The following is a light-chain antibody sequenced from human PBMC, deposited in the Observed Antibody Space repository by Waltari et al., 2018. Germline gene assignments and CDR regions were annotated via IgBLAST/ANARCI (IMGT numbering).Light chain of an antibody. V-gene: IGLV1-40*01. CDR3: QSYDSSPSGVV. CDR2: GST. CDR1: SSNIGAGYD. J-gene: IGLJ2*01. Sequence: QSVLTQPPSVSGAPGQRVTISCTGSSSNIGAGYDVHWYQQLPRTAPKRLIYGSTNRPAGVPDRFSASKSGTSASLAITGLQAEDEADYYCQSYDSSPSGVVFGGGTRLTVL.